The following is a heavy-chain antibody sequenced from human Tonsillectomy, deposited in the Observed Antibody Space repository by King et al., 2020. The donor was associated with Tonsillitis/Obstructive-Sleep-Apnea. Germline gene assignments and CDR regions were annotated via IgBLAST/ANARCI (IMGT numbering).Heavy chain of an antibody. V-gene: IGHV3-23*04. CDR2: ISASGGST. CDR1: GFNFSSYA. D-gene: IGHD5-12*01. J-gene: IGHJ4*02. CDR3: AKLVALRDTYFDY. Sequence: VQLVESGGGLVQPGGSLRLSCAASGFNFSSYAMTWVRQAPGKGLEWVSAISASGGSTYYADSVRGRFTISRDNSKSTLYLQMNSLRAEDTAVYYCAKLVALRDTYFDYWGQGTLVTVSS.